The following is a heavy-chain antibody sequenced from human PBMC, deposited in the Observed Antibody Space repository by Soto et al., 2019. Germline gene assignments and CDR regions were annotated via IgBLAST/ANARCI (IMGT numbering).Heavy chain of an antibody. Sequence: GGSLRLSCVASGITFGSRAMTWVRQAPGEGLEWVSSITDSGGDAKYADSVRGRFTISRDNSRNTLYLQMSGLRVEDTAVYYCAKDRYCSATSCQDFGSWGQGTLVTVSS. CDR1: GITFGSRA. J-gene: IGHJ4*02. CDR2: ITDSGGDA. CDR3: AKDRYCSATSCQDFGS. V-gene: IGHV3-23*01. D-gene: IGHD2-2*01.